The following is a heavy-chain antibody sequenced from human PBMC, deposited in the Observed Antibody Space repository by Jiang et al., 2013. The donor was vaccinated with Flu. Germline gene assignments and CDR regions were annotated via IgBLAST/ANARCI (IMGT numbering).Heavy chain of an antibody. Sequence: GAEVKKPGASVKVSCKASGYTFTSYGISWVRQAPGQGLEWMGWISAYNGNTNYAQKLQGRVTMTTDTSTSTAYMELRSLRSDDTAVYYCARGSITMVRGATRDYYGMDVWGQGTTVTVSS. CDR2: ISAYNGNT. CDR1: GYTFTSYG. CDR3: ARGSITMVRGATRDYYGMDV. V-gene: IGHV1-18*01. D-gene: IGHD3-10*01. J-gene: IGHJ6*02.